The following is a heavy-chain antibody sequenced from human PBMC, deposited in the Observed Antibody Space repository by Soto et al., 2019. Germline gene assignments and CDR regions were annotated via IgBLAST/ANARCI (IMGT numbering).Heavy chain of an antibody. D-gene: IGHD2-15*01. CDR2: INAGNGNT. CDR1: GYTFTSYA. V-gene: IGHV1-3*01. J-gene: IGHJ5*02. Sequence: ASVKVSCKASGYTFTSYAMHWVRQAPGQRLEWMGWINAGNGNTKYSQKFQGRVTITRDTSASTAYMELRSLRSDDTAVYYCARDGYCSGGRGYSDGFDPWGQGSLVTGSS. CDR3: ARDGYCSGGRGYSDGFDP.